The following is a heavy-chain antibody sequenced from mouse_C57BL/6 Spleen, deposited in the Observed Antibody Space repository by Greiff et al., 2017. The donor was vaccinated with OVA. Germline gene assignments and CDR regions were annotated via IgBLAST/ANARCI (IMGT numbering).Heavy chain of an antibody. Sequence: QVQLQQSGPGLVQPSQSLSITCTVSGFSLTSYGVHWVRQSPGKGLEWLGVIWSGGSTVYNAAFISSLSISKDNAKSQVVFKMNRLQADYTAMYYCARKTGYWYFDVWGTGTTVTVSS. CDR3: ARKTGYWYFDV. J-gene: IGHJ1*03. CDR1: GFSLTSYG. D-gene: IGHD4-1*01. V-gene: IGHV2-2*01. CDR2: IWSGGST.